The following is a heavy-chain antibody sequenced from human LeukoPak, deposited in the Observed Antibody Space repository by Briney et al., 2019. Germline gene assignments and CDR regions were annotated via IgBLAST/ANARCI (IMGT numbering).Heavy chain of an antibody. CDR1: GFTFSDYI. D-gene: IGHD5-18*01. CDR3: ARECMDTTMVDAFNI. J-gene: IGHJ3*02. V-gene: IGHV3-21*01. Sequence: GGSLRLSCAASGFTFSDYIMNWVRQAPGKGLEWVSYISSSSNYIYYADSVKGRFTISRDNAKNSLYLQMNSLRAEDTAVYYCARECMDTTMVDAFNIWGQGTMVTVSS. CDR2: ISSSSNYI.